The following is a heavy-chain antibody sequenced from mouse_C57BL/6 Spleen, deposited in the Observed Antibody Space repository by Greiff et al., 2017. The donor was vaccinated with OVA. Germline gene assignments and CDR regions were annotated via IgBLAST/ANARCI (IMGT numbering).Heavy chain of an antibody. Sequence: VQLQQPGAELVMPGASVKLSCKASGYTFTSYWMHWVKQRPGQGLEWIGEIDPSDSYTNYNQKFKGKSTLTVDKSSSTAYMQLSSLTSEDSAVYYCARSSDDYYAMDYWGQGTSVTVSS. J-gene: IGHJ4*01. V-gene: IGHV1-69*01. CDR2: IDPSDSYT. CDR1: GYTFTSYW. CDR3: ARSSDDYYAMDY. D-gene: IGHD1-1*01.